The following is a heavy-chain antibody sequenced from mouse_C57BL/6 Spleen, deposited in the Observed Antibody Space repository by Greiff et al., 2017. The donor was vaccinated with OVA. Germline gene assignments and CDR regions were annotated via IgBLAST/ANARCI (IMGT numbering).Heavy chain of an antibody. V-gene: IGHV5-16*01. J-gene: IGHJ4*01. D-gene: IGHD1-1*01. Sequence: EVQRVESEGGLVQPGSSMKLSCTASGFTFSDYYMAWVRQVPEKGLEWVANINYDGSSTYYLDSLKSRFIISRDNAKNILYLQMSSLTSEDTATYYCARGGYYGSSYSYAMDYWGQVTSVTVSS. CDR2: INYDGSST. CDR3: ARGGYYGSSYSYAMDY. CDR1: GFTFSDYY.